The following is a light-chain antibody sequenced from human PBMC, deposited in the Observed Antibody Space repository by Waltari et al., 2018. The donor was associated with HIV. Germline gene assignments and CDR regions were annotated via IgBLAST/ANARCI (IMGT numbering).Light chain of an antibody. V-gene: IGLV10-54*04. Sequence: QAGLTQPPSMSKGLRQTATLTCSGNSNNVGFHGAAWLQHHQGHPPKLLSYRNNNRPSGISEKFSASRSGNTASLTITGLQAEDEADYYCSAWDSSLNVWMFGGGTKLTVL. J-gene: IGLJ3*02. CDR3: SAWDSSLNVWM. CDR2: RNN. CDR1: SNNVGFHG.